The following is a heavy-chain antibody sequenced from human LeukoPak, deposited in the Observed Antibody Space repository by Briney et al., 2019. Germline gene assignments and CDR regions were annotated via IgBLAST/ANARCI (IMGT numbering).Heavy chain of an antibody. J-gene: IGHJ4*02. CDR3: AKLLTAGTTSDY. D-gene: IGHD1-1*01. CDR2: ISSSGSTI. Sequence: GSLRLSCAASGFTFSSYEMNWVRQAPGKGLEWVSYISSSGSTIYYADSVKGRFTISRDNSKNTLYLQMNSLRAEDTAVYYCAKLLTAGTTSDYWGQGTLVTVSS. V-gene: IGHV3-48*03. CDR1: GFTFSSYE.